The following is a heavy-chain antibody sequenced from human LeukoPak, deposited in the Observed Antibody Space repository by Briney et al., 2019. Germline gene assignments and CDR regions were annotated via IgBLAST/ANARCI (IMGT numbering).Heavy chain of an antibody. CDR1: GFTFSDYS. J-gene: IGHJ4*02. Sequence: GGSLRLSCAASGFTFSDYSMNWVRQAPGKGLEWVGRIKSKTDGGTTDYAAPVKGRFTISRDDSKNTLYLQMNSLKTEDTAVYYCTTGAILTGYYYFDYWGQGTLVTVSS. V-gene: IGHV3-15*01. D-gene: IGHD3-9*01. CDR2: IKSKTDGGTT. CDR3: TTGAILTGYYYFDY.